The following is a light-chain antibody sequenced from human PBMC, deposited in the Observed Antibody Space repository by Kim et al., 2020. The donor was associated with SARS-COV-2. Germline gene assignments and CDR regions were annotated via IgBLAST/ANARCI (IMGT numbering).Light chain of an antibody. Sequence: DIQLTQSPSFLSASVGDRVTITCRASQGISSYLAWYQQKPGKAPKLLIYAASSLQSGVPSRFSGSGSGTEFTLTISSLQPEDFATYYCLQLNSYPLLTFGGGTKLEF. CDR3: LQLNSYPLLT. CDR2: AAS. V-gene: IGKV1-9*01. CDR1: QGISSY. J-gene: IGKJ4*01.